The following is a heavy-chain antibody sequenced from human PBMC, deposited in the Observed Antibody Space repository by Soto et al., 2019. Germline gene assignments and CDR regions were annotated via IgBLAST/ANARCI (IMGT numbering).Heavy chain of an antibody. J-gene: IGHJ5*02. CDR1: VASVSGFY. D-gene: IGHD1-1*01. CDR3: VRDGTKTLRDWFDP. V-gene: IGHV4-4*07. Sequence: SETLSVTCTLSVASVSGFYWIWIRKSAGKGLDLIGLIYATGTTHYNPSLKSRVMMSVDTSKKQFSLKLRSVTAADTALYYCVRDGTKTLRDWFDPWGQGRSFTVSS. CDR2: IYATGTT.